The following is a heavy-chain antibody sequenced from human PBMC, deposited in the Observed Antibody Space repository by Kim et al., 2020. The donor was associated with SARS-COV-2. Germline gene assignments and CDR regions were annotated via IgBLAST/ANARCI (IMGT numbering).Heavy chain of an antibody. J-gene: IGHJ4*02. V-gene: IGHV3-48*02. CDR3: ARDSDYYYDSRGFSFGY. CDR2: ISSSSSTI. D-gene: IGHD3-22*01. CDR1: GFTFSSYS. Sequence: GGSLRLSCAASGFTFSSYSMNWVRQAPGKGLEWVSYISSSSSTIYYADSVKGRFTISRDNAKNSLYLQMNSLRDEDTAVYYCARDSDYYYDSRGFSFGYWGQGTLVTVSS.